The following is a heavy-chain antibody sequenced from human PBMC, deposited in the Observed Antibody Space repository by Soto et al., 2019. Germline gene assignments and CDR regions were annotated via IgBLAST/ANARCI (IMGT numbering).Heavy chain of an antibody. V-gene: IGHV1-2*02. D-gene: IGHD5-12*01. CDR1: GYSFRSYG. CDR3: VRQKGEGYNYYFDY. CDR2: INLNNGVT. Sequence: ASVKVSCKASGYSFRSYGIQWVRQAPGQGLEWMGWINLNNGVTLYAEKFQGRVTTTRDTSISTAYMELTRLRSDDTTEHYCVRQKGEGYNYYFDYWGQGTLVTVSS. J-gene: IGHJ4*02.